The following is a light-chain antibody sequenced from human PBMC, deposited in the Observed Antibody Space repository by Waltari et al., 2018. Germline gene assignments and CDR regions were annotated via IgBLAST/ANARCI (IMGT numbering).Light chain of an antibody. Sequence: DIVMTQSPVSLAVSLGERATINCQSSQRVLYGSNNKNYLTWYQQKAGQPPKLLIYWASTRESGVPDRFSGSGSGTDFTLTISSLQAEDVAVYYCQQYYSTPWTFGQGTKVEI. V-gene: IGKV4-1*01. CDR2: WAS. CDR3: QQYYSTPWT. J-gene: IGKJ1*01. CDR1: QRVLYGSNNKNY.